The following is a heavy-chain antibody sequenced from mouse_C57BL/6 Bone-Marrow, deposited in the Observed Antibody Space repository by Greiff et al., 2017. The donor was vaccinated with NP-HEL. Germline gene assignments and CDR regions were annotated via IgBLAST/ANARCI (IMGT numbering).Heavy chain of an antibody. J-gene: IGHJ4*01. CDR2: IDPEDGDT. CDR3: TFPLQLTYAMDY. Sequence: EVQLQQSGAELVRPGASVKLSCTASGFNIKDYYMHWVKQRPEQGLEWIGRIDPEDGDTEYAPKFQGKATMTADTSSNTAYLQLSSLTSEDTAVYYCTFPLQLTYAMDYWGKGTSVTVSS. CDR1: GFNIKDYY. V-gene: IGHV14-1*01. D-gene: IGHD3-2*02.